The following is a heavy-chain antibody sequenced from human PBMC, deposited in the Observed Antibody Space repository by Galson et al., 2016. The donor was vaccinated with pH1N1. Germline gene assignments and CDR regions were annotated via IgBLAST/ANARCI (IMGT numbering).Heavy chain of an antibody. D-gene: IGHD3-3*01. J-gene: IGHJ5*01. V-gene: IGHV2-5*01. CDR3: AHRRSPYVDFCGGPKWFDS. CDR1: GFSLDTSGVG. Sequence: PALVKPTQTLTLTCTVSGFSLDTSGVGVGWIRQPPGKALEWLGDICWNDEKRYSPSLRNSLTITKDASKNQVVLTMTNVDPVDTATYFCAHRRSPYVDFCGGPKWFDSWGQGTLVIVSS. CDR2: ICWNDEK.